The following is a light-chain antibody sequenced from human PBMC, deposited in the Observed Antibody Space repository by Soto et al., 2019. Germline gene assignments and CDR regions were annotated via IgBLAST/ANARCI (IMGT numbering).Light chain of an antibody. V-gene: IGKV3-15*01. CDR1: QSVNSN. Sequence: EIVMTQSPATLSVSPGERATLSCRASQSVNSNLAWYRQKPGQAPRLLISDASTRATGVPARFSGSGSGTAFFLIISSLQSEDYGIYYCQQYNFWPPLTFGGGTKVEIK. CDR2: DAS. CDR3: QQYNFWPPLT. J-gene: IGKJ4*01.